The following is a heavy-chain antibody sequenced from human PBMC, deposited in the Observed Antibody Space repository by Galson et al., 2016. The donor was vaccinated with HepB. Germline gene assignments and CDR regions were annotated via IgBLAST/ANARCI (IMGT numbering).Heavy chain of an antibody. CDR1: GFTFRNYA. J-gene: IGHJ4*02. D-gene: IGHD5-12*01. CDR2: ISGSGGTT. V-gene: IGHV3-23*01. Sequence: SLRLSCAASGFTFRNYAMSWVRQTPGEGLEWVATISGSGGTTYYTDSMKGRVTISRDNSNKTLYLQVNSLRADDTAVYYCAKGAGSRGYTYLHYWGQGTLVTVSS. CDR3: AKGAGSRGYTYLHY.